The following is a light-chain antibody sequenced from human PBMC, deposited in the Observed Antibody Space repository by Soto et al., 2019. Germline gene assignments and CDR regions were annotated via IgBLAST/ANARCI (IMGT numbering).Light chain of an antibody. CDR3: QQSFSPLPIS. V-gene: IGKV1-39*01. CDR2: TAS. J-gene: IGKJ5*01. Sequence: DIQMSQSPSSLSESIGDRVTITCRASQNIYNYLNWYQQKPGKAPKLLIFTASSLRSGVPSRFSGSGSGTDFTLTISTLQPEDFATYYCQQSFSPLPISLGQGTRLEMK. CDR1: QNIYNY.